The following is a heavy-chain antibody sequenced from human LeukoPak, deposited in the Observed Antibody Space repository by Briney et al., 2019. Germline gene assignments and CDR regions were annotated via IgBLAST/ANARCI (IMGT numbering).Heavy chain of an antibody. D-gene: IGHD3-22*01. J-gene: IGHJ5*02. CDR2: INPNSGGT. CDR1: GYTFTGYY. V-gene: IGHV1-2*02. Sequence: ASVKVSCKASGYTFTGYYMHWVRQAPGQGLEWMGRINPNSGGTNYAQKFQGRVTMTRDTSISTAYMELSRLRSDDTAVYYCARDVRYYDSSGTFDPWGQGTLVTVSS. CDR3: ARDVRYYDSSGTFDP.